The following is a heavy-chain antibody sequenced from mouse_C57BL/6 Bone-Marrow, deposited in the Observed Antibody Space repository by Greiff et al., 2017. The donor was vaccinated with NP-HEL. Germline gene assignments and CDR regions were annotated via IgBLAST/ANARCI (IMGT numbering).Heavy chain of an antibody. CDR2: ISYSGST. Sequence: EVQLKESGPGLAKPSQTLSLTCSVTGYSITSDYWNWIRKFPGNKLEYMGYISYSGSTYYNPSLKSRISITRDTSKNHYYLQLNSVTTENTATYYFARYYYGSSRYWYFDVWGTGTTVTVSS. D-gene: IGHD1-1*01. CDR1: GYSITSDY. J-gene: IGHJ1*03. CDR3: ARYYYGSSRYWYFDV. V-gene: IGHV3-8*01.